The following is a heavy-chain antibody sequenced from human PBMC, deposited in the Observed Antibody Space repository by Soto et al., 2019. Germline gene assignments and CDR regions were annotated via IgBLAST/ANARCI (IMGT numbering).Heavy chain of an antibody. CDR1: GFTFSSYA. CDR2: MSYDGNNQ. D-gene: IGHD3-16*02. V-gene: IGHV3-30*18. CDR3: AKALGELSPESFDY. J-gene: IGHJ4*02. Sequence: QVQLVESGGGVVQPGRSLRLSCAASGFTFSSYAMHWVRQAPGKGLEWVAIMSYDGNNQYYADSVKGRFTISRDKFKNTLYLQMNSLRAEDTAVYYCAKALGELSPESFDYWGQGILVTVSS.